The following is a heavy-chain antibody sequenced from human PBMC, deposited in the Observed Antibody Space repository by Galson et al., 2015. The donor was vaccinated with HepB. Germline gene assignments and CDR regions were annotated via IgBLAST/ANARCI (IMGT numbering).Heavy chain of an antibody. J-gene: IGHJ6*02. CDR3: AGLGIWSSSWYIPRSYYYYGMDV. CDR2: INTNTGNP. V-gene: IGHV7-4-1*02. CDR1: GYTFTSYA. Sequence: SCKASGYTFTSYAMNWVRQAPGQGLEWMGWINTNTGNPTYAQGFTGRFVFSLDTSVSTAYLQISSLKAEDTAVYYCAGLGIWSSSWYIPRSYYYYGMDVWGQGTTVTVSS. D-gene: IGHD6-13*01.